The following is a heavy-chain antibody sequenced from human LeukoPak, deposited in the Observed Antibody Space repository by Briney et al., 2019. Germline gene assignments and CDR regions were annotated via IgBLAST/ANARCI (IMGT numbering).Heavy chain of an antibody. D-gene: IGHD6-13*01. J-gene: IGHJ4*02. CDR3: AKRGNSWDLFDY. V-gene: IGHV3-23*01. Sequence: PGGSLRLSCAASGLTFSSYVMSWVRQAPGKGLEWVSNIGGSVGSMFYAASVKGRFAISRDNSKKTLFLQMNNLRVEDTAVYYCAKRGNSWDLFDYWGQGTLVTVSS. CDR1: GLTFSSYV. CDR2: IGGSVGSM.